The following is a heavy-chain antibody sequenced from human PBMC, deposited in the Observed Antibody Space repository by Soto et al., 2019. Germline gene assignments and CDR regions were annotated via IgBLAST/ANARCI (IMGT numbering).Heavy chain of an antibody. CDR2: FYHSGNS. CDR3: GRVSYWDPCGYMNGGSQV. J-gene: IGHJ6*02. V-gene: IGHV4-59*01. D-gene: IGHD3-22*01. Sequence: SETLSLTCSVSGGSIRSYYWSWIRQSPEKGLEWIGYFYHSGNSNYNPSLKSRVTISVDTSKNQLSLSLRSLTAAATAAYFGGRVSYWDPCGYMNGGSQVWGQGTTVTVSS. CDR1: GGSIRSYY.